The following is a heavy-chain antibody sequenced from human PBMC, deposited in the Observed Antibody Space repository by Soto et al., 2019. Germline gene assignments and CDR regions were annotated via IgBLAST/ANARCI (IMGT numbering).Heavy chain of an antibody. J-gene: IGHJ3*02. V-gene: IGHV3-33*01. CDR3: ARGGEYNWKYAFDI. CDR1: GFIFSGFD. CDR2: IWYDGSNK. D-gene: IGHD1-7*01. Sequence: QEHLVESGGGVVQPGRSLRLSCVASGFIFSGFDMHRVRQAPGKGLEWVSHIWYDGSNKYYADSVKGRFTSSRDNSKNTLYLQMNSLRAEDTAVYFCARGGEYNWKYAFDIWGQGTMVAVSS.